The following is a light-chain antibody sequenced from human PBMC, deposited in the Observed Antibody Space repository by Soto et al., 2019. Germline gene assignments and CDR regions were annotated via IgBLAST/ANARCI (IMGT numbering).Light chain of an antibody. J-gene: IGLJ2*01. V-gene: IGLV1-44*01. Sequence: QSVLTQPPSASGTPGQRVTISCSGSSSNIGSNTVNWYQQLPGTAPKLLIYSNNQRPSGVPDRFSGSKSGTSASLAISGLQSEDEADYYCAAWDASLNGVVFGGGTSSPS. CDR2: SNN. CDR1: SSNIGSNT. CDR3: AAWDASLNGVV.